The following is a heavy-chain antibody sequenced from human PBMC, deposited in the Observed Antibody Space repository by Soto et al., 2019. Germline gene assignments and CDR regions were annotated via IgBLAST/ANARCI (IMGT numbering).Heavy chain of an antibody. CDR3: ARCGSYTGYFDY. V-gene: IGHV4-59*08. CDR1: GGSISSYY. CDR2: IYYSGRT. D-gene: IGHD1-26*01. Sequence: QVQLQESGPGLVKPSETLSLTSTVSGGSISSYYWSWIRQPPGKGLEWIGYIYYSGRTNYNPPIKSRSTIPADTSRNQFTLNLSPVTAADTAVYYCARCGSYTGYFDYLGQGGLVPVST. J-gene: IGHJ4*02.